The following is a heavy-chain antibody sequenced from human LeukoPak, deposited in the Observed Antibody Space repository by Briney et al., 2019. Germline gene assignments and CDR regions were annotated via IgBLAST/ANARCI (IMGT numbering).Heavy chain of an antibody. CDR2: IYYSGST. D-gene: IGHD6-6*01. V-gene: IGHV4-59*01. CDR1: GGSISSYY. J-gene: IGHJ4*02. CDR3: ARDTGIAAQPLDY. Sequence: PSETLSLTCTVSGGSISSYYWSWIRQPPGKGLEWIGYIYYSGSTNYNPSLKSRVTISVDTSKNQFSLKLSSVTAADTAVYYCARDTGIAAQPLDYWGQGTLVTVSS.